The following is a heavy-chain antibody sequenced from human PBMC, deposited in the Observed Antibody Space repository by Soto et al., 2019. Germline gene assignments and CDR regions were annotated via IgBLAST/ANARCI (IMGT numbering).Heavy chain of an antibody. CDR3: ARHAYNSLTFDS. D-gene: IGHD1-1*01. Sequence: EVQLVESGGGLVQPGGSLRLSCAASGFTFTNYWMNWVRQPPGKGLEWAANIKHLESEKFYVGSVRGRFTISRDNAKNSVYLQMDSLRAEDTAVYYCARHAYNSLTFDSWGQGTLVTVSS. CDR2: IKHLESEK. V-gene: IGHV3-7*01. CDR1: GFTFTNYW. J-gene: IGHJ4*02.